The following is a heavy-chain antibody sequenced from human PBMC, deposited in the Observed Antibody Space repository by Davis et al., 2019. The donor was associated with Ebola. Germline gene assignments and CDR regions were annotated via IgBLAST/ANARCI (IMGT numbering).Heavy chain of an antibody. Sequence: AASVKVSCKASGYTFTNYDINWVRQAAGQGLEWMGWMNPNSGITGYAQKFQGRVSMTRNTSINTAYMELSSLRSEDTAVYYCARRGRVNYCSGGSCYSVWFDPWGQGTLVTVSS. CDR2: MNPNSGIT. CDR1: GYTFTNYD. CDR3: ARRGRVNYCSGGSCYSVWFDP. D-gene: IGHD2-15*01. V-gene: IGHV1-8*01. J-gene: IGHJ5*02.